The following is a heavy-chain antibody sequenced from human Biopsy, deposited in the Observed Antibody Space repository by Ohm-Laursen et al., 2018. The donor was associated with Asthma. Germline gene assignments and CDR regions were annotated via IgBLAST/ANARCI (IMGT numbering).Heavy chain of an antibody. Sequence: GSSVKVSCKSLGGTFNTYVIGWVRQAPGQGLEWMGGINSVFGTTTYPQKFQDRVTITADDSTSTVYMELSSLRSEDTAAYYCARKAGSCISRTCYSLDFWGRGTLVTVSS. V-gene: IGHV1-69*01. CDR1: GGTFNTYV. J-gene: IGHJ4*02. CDR3: ARKAGSCISRTCYSLDF. CDR2: INSVFGTT. D-gene: IGHD2-2*01.